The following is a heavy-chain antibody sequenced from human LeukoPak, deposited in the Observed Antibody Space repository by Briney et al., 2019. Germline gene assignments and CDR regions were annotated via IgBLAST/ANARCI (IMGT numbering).Heavy chain of an antibody. CDR3: ARGSRGYSYGYGFDY. D-gene: IGHD5-18*01. J-gene: IGHJ4*02. CDR1: GYTFTSYG. Sequence: HVASVKVSCKASGYTFTSYGISWVRQAPGQGLEWMGWISAYNGNTNYAQKLQGRVTMTTDTSTSTAYMELRSLRSDDTAVYYCARGSRGYSYGYGFDYWGQGTLVTVSS. CDR2: ISAYNGNT. V-gene: IGHV1-18*01.